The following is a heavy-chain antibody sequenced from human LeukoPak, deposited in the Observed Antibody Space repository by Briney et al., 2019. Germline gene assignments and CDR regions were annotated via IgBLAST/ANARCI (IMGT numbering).Heavy chain of an antibody. CDR3: ASGGACYSCWYYVDS. J-gene: IGHJ4*02. Sequence: ASVKVSCKASGGTFSTYSVSWVRQAPGQGLEWMGGIVPISGTANYARKFQGRVTITTDESTTTAYLELSSLRSEDTAVYYCASGGACYSCWYYVDSWGQGTLVTVSS. V-gene: IGHV1-69*05. CDR2: IVPISGTA. CDR1: GGTFSTYS. D-gene: IGHD2-15*01.